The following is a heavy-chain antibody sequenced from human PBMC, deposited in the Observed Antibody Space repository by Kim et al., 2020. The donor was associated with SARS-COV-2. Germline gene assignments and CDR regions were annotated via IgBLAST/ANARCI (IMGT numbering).Heavy chain of an antibody. CDR2: ISSSSSTI. CDR1: GFTFSSYS. CDR3: ARCGSGSFGSEIDY. Sequence: GGSLRLSCAASGFTFSSYSMNWVRQAPGKGLEWVSYISSSSSTIYYADSVKGRFTISRDNAKNSLYLQMNSLRDEDTAVYYCARCGSGSFGSEIDYWGQGTLVTVSS. J-gene: IGHJ4*02. D-gene: IGHD3-10*01. V-gene: IGHV3-48*02.